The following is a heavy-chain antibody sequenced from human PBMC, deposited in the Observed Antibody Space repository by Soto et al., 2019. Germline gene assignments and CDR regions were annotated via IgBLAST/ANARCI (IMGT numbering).Heavy chain of an antibody. J-gene: IGHJ4*02. Sequence: EVQLVESGGGLVQPGGSLKLSCAASGFTFSGSAMHWVRQASGKGLEWVGCIRSKANSYATAYVVSVKGRFTISRDDSRNTAYLQMNSLKTEDTAVYYCARGVYDFWNGHPKGLDYWGQGTVVTVSS. CDR2: IRSKANSYAT. CDR1: GFTFSGSA. CDR3: ARGVYDFWNGHPKGLDY. D-gene: IGHD3-3*01. V-gene: IGHV3-73*02.